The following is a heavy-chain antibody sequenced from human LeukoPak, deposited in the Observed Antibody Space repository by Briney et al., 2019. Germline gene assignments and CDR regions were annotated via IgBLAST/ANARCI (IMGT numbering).Heavy chain of an antibody. V-gene: IGHV3-21*01. CDR2: ISSRSSYI. Sequence: GGSLRLSCAASVFTFSDYSMNWVRQAPGRGLEWVSSISSRSSYIYYADPVKGRFTISRDNAKNSLYLQMNSLRAEDTAVYFCARGGPRPICSSTSCYPYYFDFWGQGTLVTVSS. CDR3: ARGGPRPICSSTSCYPYYFDF. CDR1: VFTFSDYS. D-gene: IGHD2-2*01. J-gene: IGHJ4*02.